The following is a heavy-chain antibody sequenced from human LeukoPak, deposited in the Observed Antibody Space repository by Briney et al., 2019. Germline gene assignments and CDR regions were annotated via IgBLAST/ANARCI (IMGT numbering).Heavy chain of an antibody. Sequence: SETLSLTCTVSGGSMSSYYWSWIRQPAGKGLEWIGRIYSSGSINYNPSLKSRVTMSLDTSKNHFSLKLSSVTAADTAVYYCARDPVFYGGNNFDNWGQGTLVTVSS. D-gene: IGHD4-23*01. CDR1: GGSMSSYY. CDR3: ARDPVFYGGNNFDN. CDR2: IYSSGSI. J-gene: IGHJ4*02. V-gene: IGHV4-4*07.